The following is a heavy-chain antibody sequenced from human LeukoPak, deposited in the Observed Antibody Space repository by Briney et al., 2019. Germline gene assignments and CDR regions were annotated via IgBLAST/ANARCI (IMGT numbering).Heavy chain of an antibody. Sequence: SETLSLTCAVSGGSISSSNWWSWVRQPPGKGLEWIGEIYHSGGTNYNPSLKSRVTISVDKSKNQFSLKLSSVTAADTAVYYCARLDYGSGSYPDYWGQGTLVTVSS. J-gene: IGHJ4*02. D-gene: IGHD3-10*01. V-gene: IGHV4-4*02. CDR2: IYHSGGT. CDR3: ARLDYGSGSYPDY. CDR1: GGSISSSNW.